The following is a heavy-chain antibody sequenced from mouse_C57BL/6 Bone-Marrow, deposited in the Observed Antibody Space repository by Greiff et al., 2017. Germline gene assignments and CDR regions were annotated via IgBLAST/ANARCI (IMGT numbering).Heavy chain of an antibody. D-gene: IGHD4-1*01. Sequence: QVQLQQPGAELVKPGASVKMSCKASGYTFTSYWITWVKQRPGQGLAWIGDIYPGSGSTNYNEKFKSKAPLTVDTSSSTAYMQLSSLTSEDSAVYYCAGPGTGYWYVDVWGTGTTVTVSS. CDR2: IYPGSGST. V-gene: IGHV1-55*01. CDR3: AGPGTGYWYVDV. J-gene: IGHJ1*03. CDR1: GYTFTSYW.